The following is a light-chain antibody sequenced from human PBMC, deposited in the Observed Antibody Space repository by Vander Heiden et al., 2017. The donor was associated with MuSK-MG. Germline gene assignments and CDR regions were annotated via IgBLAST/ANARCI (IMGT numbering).Light chain of an antibody. CDR2: GDS. CDR3: STWDFSLSAWV. V-gene: IGLV1-44*01. Sequence: QSALTQEASVSGAVGQKVTLSCAGNSNNIGVYAVGWYQQTSHGGPKTVMSGDSRPSGIPDRFSDSKSGTTASMIIAGLQPEDEATYYCSTWDFSLSAWVFGGGTKLTVL. J-gene: IGLJ3*02. CDR1: SNNIGVYA.